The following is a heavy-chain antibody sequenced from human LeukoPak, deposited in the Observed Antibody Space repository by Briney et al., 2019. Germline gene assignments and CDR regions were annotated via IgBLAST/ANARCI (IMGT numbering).Heavy chain of an antibody. CDR1: GGSISSGGYY. V-gene: IGHV4-31*03. CDR3: ARVAPAAREGPTYYFDY. CDR2: IYYSGST. J-gene: IGHJ4*02. D-gene: IGHD2-2*01. Sequence: PSETLSLTCTVSGGSISSGGYYWSWIRQHPGKGLEWIGYIYYSGSTYYNPSLKSRVTISVDTSKNQFSLKLSSVTAADTAVYYCARVAPAAREGPTYYFDYWGQGTLVTVSS.